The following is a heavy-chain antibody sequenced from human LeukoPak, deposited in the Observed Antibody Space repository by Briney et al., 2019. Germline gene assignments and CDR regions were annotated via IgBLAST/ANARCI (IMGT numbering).Heavy chain of an antibody. J-gene: IGHJ3*02. CDR1: GYSFTSYW. V-gene: IGHV5-10-1*01. CDR2: IDPSDSYT. D-gene: IGHD1-26*01. CDR3: ARSSGSYMGYDAFDI. Sequence: GESLKISCKGSGYSFTSYWISWVRQMLGKGLEWMGRIDPSDSYTNYSPSFQGHVTISADKSISTAYLQWSSLKASDTAMYYCARSSGSYMGYDAFDIWGQGTMVTVSS.